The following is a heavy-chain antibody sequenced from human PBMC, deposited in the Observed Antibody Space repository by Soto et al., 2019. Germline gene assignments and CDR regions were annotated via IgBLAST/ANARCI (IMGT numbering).Heavy chain of an antibody. Sequence: GGSLRLSCAASGFTFSSYAMHWVRQAPGKGLEWVAVISYDGSNKYYADSVKGRFTISRDNSKNTLYLQMNSLRAEDTAVYYCAGEYTAMDNYYYGMDVWGQGTTVTVSS. CDR1: GFTFSSYA. CDR2: ISYDGSNK. J-gene: IGHJ6*02. CDR3: AGEYTAMDNYYYGMDV. D-gene: IGHD5-18*01. V-gene: IGHV3-30-3*01.